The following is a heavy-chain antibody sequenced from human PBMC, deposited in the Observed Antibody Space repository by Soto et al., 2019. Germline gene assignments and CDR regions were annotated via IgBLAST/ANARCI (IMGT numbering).Heavy chain of an antibody. D-gene: IGHD1-20*01. J-gene: IGHJ4*02. CDR1: GFIFNAFE. Sequence: PGGSLRLSCAASGFIFNAFEMHWVRQAPGKGLEWVAYISSSGNTRYYADSVKDRFTISRDNAKNALYLQMNSLRAEDTAVYFCASVYNKPMTTSVDDWGQGTVVTVSS. CDR2: ISSSGNTR. V-gene: IGHV3-48*03. CDR3: ASVYNKPMTTSVDD.